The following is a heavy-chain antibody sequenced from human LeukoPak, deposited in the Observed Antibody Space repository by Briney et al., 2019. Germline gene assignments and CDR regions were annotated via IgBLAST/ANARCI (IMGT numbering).Heavy chain of an antibody. CDR3: VRDNAKGAADY. J-gene: IGHJ4*02. CDR2: ISGSGGST. CDR1: GFTFSSYA. V-gene: IGHV3-23*01. Sequence: PGGSLRLSCAASGFTFSSYAMSWVRQAPGKGLEWVSAISGSGGSTYYANSVKGRFTVSRDNAKNTLYLEMKSLTAEDTAVYYCVRDNAKGAADYWGQGTLVTVSS. D-gene: IGHD2-15*01.